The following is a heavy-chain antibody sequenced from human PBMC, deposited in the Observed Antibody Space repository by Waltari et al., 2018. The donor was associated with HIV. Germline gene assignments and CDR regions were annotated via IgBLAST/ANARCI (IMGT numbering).Heavy chain of an antibody. D-gene: IGHD3-22*01. CDR3: ARLTYYYDSSGYYYGGAFDI. V-gene: IGHV4-34*01. Sequence: QVQLQQWGAGLLKPSATLSLTCAVYGGSFSGYYWSWIRQPPGKGPEWIGEINHSGSTNYNPSLKSRVTISVDTSKNQFSLKLSSVTAADTAVYYCARLTYYYDSSGYYYGGAFDIWGQGTMVTVSS. J-gene: IGHJ3*02. CDR1: GGSFSGYY. CDR2: INHSGST.